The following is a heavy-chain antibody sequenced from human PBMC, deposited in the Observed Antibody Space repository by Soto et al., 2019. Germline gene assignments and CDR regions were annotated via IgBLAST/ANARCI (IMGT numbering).Heavy chain of an antibody. V-gene: IGHV3-23*01. CDR2: ISGSGGST. D-gene: IGHD4-17*01. CDR1: GFTFSSYA. CDR3: ATNGDYLGSWDY. Sequence: GGSLRLSCAASGFTFSSYAMSWVRQAPGKGLEWVSAISGSGGSTYYADSVKGRFTISRDNSKNTLYLQMNSLRAEDTAVYYCATNGDYLGSWDYWGQGTLVTVSS. J-gene: IGHJ4*02.